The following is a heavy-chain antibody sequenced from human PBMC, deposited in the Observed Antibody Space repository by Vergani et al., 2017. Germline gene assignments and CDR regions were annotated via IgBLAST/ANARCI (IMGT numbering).Heavy chain of an antibody. Sequence: QVQLQESGPGLVKPSETLSLTCTVSGGSISSYYWSWIRQPPGKGLEWIGSIYYSGSTNYNPSLKSRVTISVDTSKNQFYLKLSSVTAADTAVYYCARGRSEYYGSGSYYKVPHYGMDVWGQGTTVTVSS. D-gene: IGHD3-10*01. V-gene: IGHV4-59*01. CDR2: IYYSGST. CDR1: GGSISSYY. CDR3: ARGRSEYYGSGSYYKVPHYGMDV. J-gene: IGHJ6*02.